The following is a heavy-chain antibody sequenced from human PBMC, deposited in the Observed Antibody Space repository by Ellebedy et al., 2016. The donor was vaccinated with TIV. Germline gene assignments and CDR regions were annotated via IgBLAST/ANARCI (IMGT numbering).Heavy chain of an antibody. D-gene: IGHD4-17*01. Sequence: GESLKISCAASGFTFSDYYMSWIRQGPGKGLEWVSFISHSSGTTFYADSVRGRFTISRDNAKNSLSLQMNSLRVDDTAVYYCAGYGDFSYWGQGTLVTVSS. CDR1: GFTFSDYY. J-gene: IGHJ4*02. V-gene: IGHV3-11*04. CDR3: AGYGDFSY. CDR2: ISHSSGTT.